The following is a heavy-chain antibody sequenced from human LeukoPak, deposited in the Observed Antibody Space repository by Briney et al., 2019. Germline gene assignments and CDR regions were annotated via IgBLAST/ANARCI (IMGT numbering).Heavy chain of an antibody. CDR3: ARSPMVRGVIPHFDS. D-gene: IGHD3-10*01. V-gene: IGHV3-7*01. CDR2: IKEDGGEK. J-gene: IGHJ4*02. Sequence: GGSLRLSCAASGFGFSNFWMSWVRQAPGKGLEWVAIIKEDGGEKYYVDSVKGRFTISRDNAKNSLYLQMNSLRAEDTAVYYCARSPMVRGVIPHFDSWGQGTLVTVSS. CDR1: GFGFSNFW.